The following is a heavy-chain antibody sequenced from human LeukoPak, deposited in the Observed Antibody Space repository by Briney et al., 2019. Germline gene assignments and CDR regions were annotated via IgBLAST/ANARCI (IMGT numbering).Heavy chain of an antibody. CDR3: ARDRTCDSTGCSVDAFDI. Sequence: PSETLSLTCTVSGGSISSSSYYWGWIRQPPGKGLEWIGSIYYSGSTYYNPSLKSRVTISVDTSKNQFSLKLSSVTAADTAVYYCARDRTCDSTGCSVDAFDIWGHGTLVTVSS. V-gene: IGHV4-39*07. CDR2: IYYSGST. D-gene: IGHD2-2*01. J-gene: IGHJ3*02. CDR1: GGSISSSSYY.